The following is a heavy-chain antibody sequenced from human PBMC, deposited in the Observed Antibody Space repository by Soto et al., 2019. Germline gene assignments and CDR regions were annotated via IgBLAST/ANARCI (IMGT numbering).Heavy chain of an antibody. CDR1: GFTFSSYA. V-gene: IGHV3-23*01. CDR2: ISGSGGST. CDR3: AKDSIDTVTTPGDGMDV. Sequence: GGSLRLSCAASGFTFSSYAMSWVRQAPGKGLEWVSAISGSGGSTYYADSVKGRFTISRDNSKNTLYLQMNSLRAEDTAVYYCAKDSIDTVTTPGDGMDVWGQGTTVTVSS. J-gene: IGHJ6*02. D-gene: IGHD4-17*01.